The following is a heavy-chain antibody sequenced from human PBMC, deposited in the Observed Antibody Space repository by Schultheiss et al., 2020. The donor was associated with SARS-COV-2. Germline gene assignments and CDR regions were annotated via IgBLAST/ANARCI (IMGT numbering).Heavy chain of an antibody. Sequence: GESLKISCAASGFTFSGSAMHWVRQASGKGLEWVGRIRSKANSYATAYAASVKGRFTISRDDSKNTAYLQMNSLKTEDTAVYYCTSQGYSYGYNYYYGMDVWGQGTTVTVSS. D-gene: IGHD5-18*01. CDR3: TSQGYSYGYNYYYGMDV. CDR1: GFTFSGSA. V-gene: IGHV3-73*01. CDR2: IRSKANSYAT. J-gene: IGHJ6*02.